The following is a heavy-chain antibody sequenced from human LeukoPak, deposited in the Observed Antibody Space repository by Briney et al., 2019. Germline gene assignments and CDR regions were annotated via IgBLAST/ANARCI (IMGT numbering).Heavy chain of an antibody. CDR3: AKSGGSYYSTLDS. Sequence: PLKLSCAASEFTFSTYGMHGVQQAPGEARERVTLFSSDGSTKYSADSVKGRFTIYRDSSKNTLYLQMNSLRTEDTAVYYCAKSGGSYYSTLDSWGQGTLVTVSS. V-gene: IGHV3-30*18. CDR2: FSSDGSTK. CDR1: EFTFSTYG. J-gene: IGHJ4*02. D-gene: IGHD1-26*01.